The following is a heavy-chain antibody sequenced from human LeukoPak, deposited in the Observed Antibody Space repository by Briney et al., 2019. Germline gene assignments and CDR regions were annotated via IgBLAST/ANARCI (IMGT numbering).Heavy chain of an antibody. V-gene: IGHV1-2*02. CDR3: ARDPERGYSFFDY. D-gene: IGHD5-18*01. Sequence: ASVKVSCKASGYTFTGYYMHWVRQAPGQGREWMGWINPNSGGTNYAQKFQGRVTMTRDTSISTAYMELSRLRSDDTAVYYCARDPERGYSFFDYWGQGTLVTVSS. CDR1: GYTFTGYY. CDR2: INPNSGGT. J-gene: IGHJ4*02.